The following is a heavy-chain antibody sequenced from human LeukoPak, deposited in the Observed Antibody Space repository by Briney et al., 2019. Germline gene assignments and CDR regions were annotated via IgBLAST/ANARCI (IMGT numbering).Heavy chain of an antibody. CDR1: GFTFSSYW. CDR2: MNQDGSEK. CDR3: ARDRALYDSRRGYYYTEDDY. D-gene: IGHD3-22*01. J-gene: IGHJ4*02. V-gene: IGHV3-7*01. Sequence: GGSLRLSCAASGFTFSSYWMSWVRQAPGKGLEWVANMNQDGSEKYYLDSVKGRFSISRDNAKSSLYLQMNSLRGDDMAVYYCARDRALYDSRRGYYYTEDDYWGQGTLVTVSS.